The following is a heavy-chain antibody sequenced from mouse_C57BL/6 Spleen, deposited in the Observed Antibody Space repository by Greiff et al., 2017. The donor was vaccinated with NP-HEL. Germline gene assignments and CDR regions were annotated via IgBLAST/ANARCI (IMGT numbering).Heavy chain of an antibody. D-gene: IGHD2-1*01. CDR1: GYTFTSYW. V-gene: IGHV1-61*01. CDR3: ARWDGNYAMDD. J-gene: IGHJ4*01. CDR2: IYPSDSAT. Sequence: VQLHQPGAELVRPGSSVKLSCKASGYTFTSYWMDWVKQRPGQGLEWIGNIYPSDSATHYTQKFKDKATLTVDKSSSTAYMQLSSLTSEYSAVYYCARWDGNYAMDDWGQGTSVTVSS.